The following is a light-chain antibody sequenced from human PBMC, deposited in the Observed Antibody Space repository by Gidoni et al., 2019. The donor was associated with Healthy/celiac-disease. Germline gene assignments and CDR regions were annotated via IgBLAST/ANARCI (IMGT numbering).Light chain of an antibody. V-gene: IGKV1-33*01. J-gene: IGKJ2*01. CDR3: QQYDNLPYT. CDR2: DAS. CDR1: QDISNY. Sequence: DIQMTQSPSSLSPSVGDRVTITCQASQDISNYLNWYQQKPGKAPKLLIYDASNLETGVPSRFSGSGSGTDFTFTISSLQPEDIATYYCQQYDNLPYTFXQXTKLEIK.